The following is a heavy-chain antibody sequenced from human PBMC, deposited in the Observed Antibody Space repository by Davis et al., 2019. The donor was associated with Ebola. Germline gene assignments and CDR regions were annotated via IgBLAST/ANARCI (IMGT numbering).Heavy chain of an antibody. CDR2: ISGSGGST. J-gene: IGHJ4*02. CDR3: ARVILWWDDDGGGPTTYYFDF. D-gene: IGHD2-21*01. CDR1: GFTFSDYE. V-gene: IGHV3-23*01. Sequence: GESLKISCAASGFTFSDYEMFWVRQSPGKGLEWVSAISGSGGSTYYADSVKGRFTISRDNSKNTLYLQMISLRAEDTATYYCARVILWWDDDGGGPTTYYFDFWGQGALVTVSS.